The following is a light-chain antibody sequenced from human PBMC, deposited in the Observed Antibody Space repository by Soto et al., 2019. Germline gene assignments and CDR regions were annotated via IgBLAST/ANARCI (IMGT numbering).Light chain of an antibody. V-gene: IGKV3-15*01. CDR3: QQYNDWPPPT. CDR1: QDINN. J-gene: IGKJ1*01. CDR2: GTS. Sequence: ETVMTQSPATLSVSPGERATLSCRANQDINNLAWYQQKPGQAPRLLIYGTSTRATGVPARFSGSGSGTEVTLTISSLQSEDFAVYYCQQYNDWPPPTFGQGTKVEV.